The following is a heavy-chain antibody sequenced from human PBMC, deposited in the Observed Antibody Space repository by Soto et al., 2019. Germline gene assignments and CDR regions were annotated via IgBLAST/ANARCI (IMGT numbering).Heavy chain of an antibody. J-gene: IGHJ4*02. D-gene: IGHD3-16*01. CDR3: VRVGRLGGY. V-gene: IGHV3-7*03. CDR2: IKEDGSGK. Sequence: GGSLRLSCTASGFTFSSYWMSWVRQAPGKGLGWVANIKEDGSGKHYVDSVKGRFSISRDNARNSLYLQMNSLRVEDTAVYYCVRVGRLGGYWGQGALVTVSS. CDR1: GFTFSSYW.